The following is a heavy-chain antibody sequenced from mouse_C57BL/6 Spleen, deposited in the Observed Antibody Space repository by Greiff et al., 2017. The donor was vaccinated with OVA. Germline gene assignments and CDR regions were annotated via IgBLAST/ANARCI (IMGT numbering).Heavy chain of an antibody. CDR3: ALYYCGSSSYY. Sequence: VQLQQPGAELVKPGASVKLSCKASGYTFTSYWMQWVKQRPGQGLEWIGEIDPSDSYTNYNQKFKGKATLTVDTSSSTAYMQLSSLTSEDSAVYYCALYYCGSSSYYWGQGTTLTVSS. V-gene: IGHV1-50*01. J-gene: IGHJ2*01. CDR2: IDPSDSYT. CDR1: GYTFTSYW. D-gene: IGHD1-1*01.